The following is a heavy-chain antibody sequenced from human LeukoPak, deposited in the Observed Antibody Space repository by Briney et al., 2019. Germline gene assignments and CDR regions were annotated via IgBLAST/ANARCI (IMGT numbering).Heavy chain of an antibody. CDR3: AKERGYSGYADAFDI. CDR1: GFTFSSYG. D-gene: IGHD5-12*01. J-gene: IGHJ3*02. V-gene: IGHV3-30*18. Sequence: SGGSLRLSCAASGFTFSSYGMHWVRQAPGKGLEWVAVISYDGSNKYYADSVKGRFTISRDNSKNTLYLQMNSLRAEDTAVYYCAKERGYSGYADAFDIWGQGTMVTVSS. CDR2: ISYDGSNK.